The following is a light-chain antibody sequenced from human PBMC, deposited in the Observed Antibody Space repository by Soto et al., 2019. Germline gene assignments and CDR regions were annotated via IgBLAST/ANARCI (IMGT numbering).Light chain of an antibody. J-gene: IGLJ7*01. CDR1: SSNIGSNS. Sequence: QSVLTQPPSASGTPGQRVTISCSGSSSNIGSNSVHWYQHLPGTAPKLLIYTNNQRPSGVPDRFSGSRSGTSASLAISGLQSEDEDDYFCSAWDDSLNSPVFGGGTQLTVL. CDR3: SAWDDSLNSPV. CDR2: TNN. V-gene: IGLV1-44*01.